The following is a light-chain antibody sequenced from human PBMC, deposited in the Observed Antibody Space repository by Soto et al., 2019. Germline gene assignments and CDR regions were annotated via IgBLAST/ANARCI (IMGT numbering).Light chain of an antibody. V-gene: IGKV1-39*01. J-gene: IGKJ2*01. CDR2: AAS. Sequence: DIQMTQSPSSLSVSVGDRITITCRASQSIPNYLNWYQQKPGKAPKPLVYAASSLQSGVPSRFSGNGSGTDFTLTISSLQPEDFATYYCQQSDSYPYTFGQGTKLEIK. CDR3: QQSDSYPYT. CDR1: QSIPNY.